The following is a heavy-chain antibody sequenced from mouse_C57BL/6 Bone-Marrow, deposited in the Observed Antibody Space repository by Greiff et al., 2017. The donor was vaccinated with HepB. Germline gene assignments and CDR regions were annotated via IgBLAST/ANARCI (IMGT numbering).Heavy chain of an antibody. Sequence: VQLQQPGAELVRPGSSVKLSCKASGYTFTSYWMDWVKQRPGQGLEWIGNIYPSDSETHYNQKFKDKATLTVDKSSSTAYMQLSSLTSEDSAVYYCARSGFTKDYFDYWGQGTTLTVSS. V-gene: IGHV1-61*01. CDR1: GYTFTSYW. CDR3: ARSGFTKDYFDY. D-gene: IGHD3-1*01. CDR2: IYPSDSET. J-gene: IGHJ2*01.